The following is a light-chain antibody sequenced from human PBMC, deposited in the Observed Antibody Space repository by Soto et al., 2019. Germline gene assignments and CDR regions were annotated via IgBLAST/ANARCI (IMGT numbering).Light chain of an antibody. V-gene: IGKV3-15*01. J-gene: IGKJ1*01. CDR2: GAS. CDR1: QRFSSN. CDR3: QQYNNWPQT. Sequence: EIVMTQYPTTLSVSPGERATLSCRASQRFSSNLAWYQQKPGQAPRLLIYGASTRATGIPARFSGSGSGTEFTLTISSLQSEDFAVYYCQQYNNWPQTFGQGTKVDIK.